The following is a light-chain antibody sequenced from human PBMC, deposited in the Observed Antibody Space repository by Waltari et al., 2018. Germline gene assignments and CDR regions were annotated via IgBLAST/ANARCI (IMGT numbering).Light chain of an antibody. Sequence: QSVLTQPPSVSGAPGQRVTISCTGSSSNIGAGYDVHVYQQLPGTPPKLLIYGNSNRPSGVPHRFSGDTPGTSASLAITGLQAEDEADYYCQSYDSSLSGYVFGTGTKVTVL. CDR1: SSNIGAGYD. CDR2: GNS. CDR3: QSYDSSLSGYV. V-gene: IGLV1-40*01. J-gene: IGLJ1*01.